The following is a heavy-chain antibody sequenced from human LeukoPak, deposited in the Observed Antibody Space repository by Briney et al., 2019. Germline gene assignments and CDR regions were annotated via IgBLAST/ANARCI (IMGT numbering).Heavy chain of an antibody. CDR2: INPNSGGT. V-gene: IGHV1-2*02. CDR1: GYTFTGYY. D-gene: IGHD4-17*01. Sequence: ASVKASCKASGYTFTGYYMHWVRQAPGQGLEWMGWINPNSGGTNCAQKFQGRVTMTRDTSISTAYMELSRLRSDDTAVYYCASPSVSDYGDYAFDYWGQGTLVTVSS. J-gene: IGHJ4*02. CDR3: ASPSVSDYGDYAFDY.